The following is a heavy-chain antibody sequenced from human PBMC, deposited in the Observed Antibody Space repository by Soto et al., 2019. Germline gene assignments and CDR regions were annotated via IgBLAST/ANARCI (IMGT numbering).Heavy chain of an antibody. CDR2: FIPLFGTA. Sequence: GASVKVSCKASGGTFSNYAVTWVRQAPGQGLEWMGGFIPLFGTADYAQKFQGRVTITADESTNTAYMELSSLTSEDTAVYYCARVTPGVGATPYARYYYGMDVWGQGTTVTVSS. J-gene: IGHJ6*02. D-gene: IGHD1-26*01. CDR1: GGTFSNYA. CDR3: ARVTPGVGATPYARYYYGMDV. V-gene: IGHV1-69*13.